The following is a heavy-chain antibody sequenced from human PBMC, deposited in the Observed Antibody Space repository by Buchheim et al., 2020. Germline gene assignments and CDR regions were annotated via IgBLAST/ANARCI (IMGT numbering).Heavy chain of an antibody. D-gene: IGHD3-10*01. Sequence: QVQLVQSGAEVKKPGASVKVSCKASGYTFTSYYMHWVRQAPGQGLEWMGIINPSGGSTSYAQKFQGRVTMTRDTSTSTVYMELSSLRSEDTAVYYCARDRSDLLWFGEYMGGLFDYWGQGTL. J-gene: IGHJ4*02. CDR1: GYTFTSYY. V-gene: IGHV1-46*01. CDR3: ARDRSDLLWFGEYMGGLFDY. CDR2: INPSGGST.